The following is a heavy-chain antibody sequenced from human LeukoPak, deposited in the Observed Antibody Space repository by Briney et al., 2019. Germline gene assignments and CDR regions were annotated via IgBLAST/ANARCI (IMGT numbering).Heavy chain of an antibody. CDR2: INSDGSTT. CDR3: ARGNSGHCTGATCYALDY. Sequence: GGSLRLSCEASGFTFRNYWMHWVRQAPGKGLVWVSRINSDGSTTSYADSVKGRFTISRDNSRNTLYLQMTSLRAEDTAVYYCARGNSGHCTGATCYALDYWGQGTLVTVSS. V-gene: IGHV3-74*01. D-gene: IGHD2-2*01. J-gene: IGHJ4*02. CDR1: GFTFRNYW.